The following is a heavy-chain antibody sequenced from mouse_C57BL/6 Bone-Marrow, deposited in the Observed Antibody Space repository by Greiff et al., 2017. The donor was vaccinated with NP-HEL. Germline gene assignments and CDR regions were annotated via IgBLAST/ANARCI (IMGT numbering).Heavy chain of an antibody. CDR3: ARGHDGYYWFAY. D-gene: IGHD2-3*01. J-gene: IGHJ3*01. CDR1: GYSITSGYD. V-gene: IGHV3-1*01. CDR2: ISYSGST. Sequence: EVKLMESGPGMVKPSQSLSLTCTVTGYSITSGYDWHWIRHFPGNKLEWMGYISYSGSTNYNPSLKSRISITHDTSKNHFFLKLNSVTTEDTATYYCARGHDGYYWFAYWGQGTLVTVSA.